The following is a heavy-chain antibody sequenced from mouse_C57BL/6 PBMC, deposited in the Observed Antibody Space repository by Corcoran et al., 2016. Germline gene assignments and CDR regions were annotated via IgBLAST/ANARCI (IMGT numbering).Heavy chain of an antibody. Sequence: DVQLQESGPGLVKPSQSLSITCSVTGYSIIRSYYWNWIWQFQGNKLEWMGYISYDGSNNYNPSLKNRISITRDTSKNQFFLKLNSVTTEDTATYSCARVRYYYCRGAYWYFDVWGTGTSVTVSS. J-gene: IGHJ1*03. CDR2: ISYDGSN. D-gene: IGHD1-1*01. V-gene: IGHV3-6*01. CDR3: ARVRYYYCRGAYWYFDV. CDR1: GYSIIRSYY.